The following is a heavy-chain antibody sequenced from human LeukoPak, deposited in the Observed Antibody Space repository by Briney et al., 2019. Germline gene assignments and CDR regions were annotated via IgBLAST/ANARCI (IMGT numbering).Heavy chain of an antibody. Sequence: ASVKVSCEASGYTFTGYYMHWVRQAPRQGLEWMGRINPNSGGTNYAQKFQGRVTMTRDTPISTAYMELSSLRSEDTAVYYCAGGSGSIAAAGYYFDYWGQGTLVTVPS. CDR3: AGGSGSIAAAGYYFDY. D-gene: IGHD6-13*01. J-gene: IGHJ4*02. CDR1: GYTFTGYY. CDR2: INPNSGGT. V-gene: IGHV1-2*06.